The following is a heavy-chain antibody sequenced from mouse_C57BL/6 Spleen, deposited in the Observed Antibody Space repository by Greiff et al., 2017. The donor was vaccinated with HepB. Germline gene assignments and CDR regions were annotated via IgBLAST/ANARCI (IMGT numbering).Heavy chain of an antibody. CDR2: ISYDGSN. CDR1: GYSITSGYY. Sequence: EVQLVESGPGLVKPSQSLSLTCSVTGYSITSGYYWNWIRQFPGNKLEWMGYISYDGSNNYNPSLKNRISITRDTSKNQFFLKLNSVTTEDTATYYCAIDRGLLPFAYWGQGTLVTVSA. V-gene: IGHV3-6*01. J-gene: IGHJ3*01. D-gene: IGHD2-3*01. CDR3: AIDRGLLPFAY.